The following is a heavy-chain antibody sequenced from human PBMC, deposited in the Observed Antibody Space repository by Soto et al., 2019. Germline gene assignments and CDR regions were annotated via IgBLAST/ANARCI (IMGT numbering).Heavy chain of an antibody. V-gene: IGHV3-21*01. J-gene: IGHJ3*02. CDR3: ARVRGDRGYAFDI. D-gene: IGHD3-16*01. Sequence: GGSLRLSCAASGFTFSSYSMNWVRQAPGKGLEWVSSISSSSSYIYYADSVKGRFTISRDNAKNSLYLQLNSLRAEDTAVYYCARVRGDRGYAFDIWGTGTMVTVSP. CDR1: GFTFSSYS. CDR2: ISSSSSYI.